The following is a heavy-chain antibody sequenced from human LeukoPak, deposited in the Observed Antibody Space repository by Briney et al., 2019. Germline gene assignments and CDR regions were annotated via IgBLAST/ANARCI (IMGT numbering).Heavy chain of an antibody. D-gene: IGHD3-22*01. J-gene: IGHJ3*02. CDR3: ARAWCTNGVCQYYYDSSGYYSYAFDI. Sequence: ASVTVSCKASGYTFTSYYMHWVRQAPGQGLEWMGIINPSGGSTSYAQKFQGRVTMTRDTSTSTVYMELSSLRSEDTAVYYCARAWCTNGVCQYYYDSSGYYSYAFDIWGQGTMVTVSS. CDR2: INPSGGST. V-gene: IGHV1-46*01. CDR1: GYTFTSYY.